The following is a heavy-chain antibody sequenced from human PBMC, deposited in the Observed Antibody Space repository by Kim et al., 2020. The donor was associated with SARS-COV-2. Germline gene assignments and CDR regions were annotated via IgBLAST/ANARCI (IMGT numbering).Heavy chain of an antibody. V-gene: IGHV4-59*01. CDR1: GGSISSYY. D-gene: IGHD3-22*01. Sequence: SETLSLTCTVSGGSISSYYWSWIRQPPGKGLEWIGCIYYSGSTNYNPSLKSRVTISVDTSKNQFSLKLSSVTAADTAVYYCARRAYYYDSSGYYSGWHFGYWGQGTLVTVSS. CDR2: IYYSGST. J-gene: IGHJ4*02. CDR3: ARRAYYYDSSGYYSGWHFGY.